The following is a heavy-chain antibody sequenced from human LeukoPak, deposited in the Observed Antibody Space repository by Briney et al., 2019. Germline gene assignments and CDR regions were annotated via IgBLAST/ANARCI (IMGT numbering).Heavy chain of an antibody. D-gene: IGHD3-10*01. V-gene: IGHV3-23*01. Sequence: GGSLRLSCAASGFTFARYGMTWVRQAPGKGLEWVSVSALTHGGYTTYYADSVKGRFTVSRDNSKSTLYLQMNSLRGDDTAVYYCAKVGEYYGSGSLNWFDSWGQGTLVTVSS. CDR2: LTHGGYTT. CDR1: GFTFARYG. CDR3: AKVGEYYGSGSLNWFDS. J-gene: IGHJ5*01.